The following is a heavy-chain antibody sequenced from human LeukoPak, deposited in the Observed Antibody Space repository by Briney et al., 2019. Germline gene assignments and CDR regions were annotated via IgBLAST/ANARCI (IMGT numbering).Heavy chain of an antibody. J-gene: IGHJ4*02. CDR3: ARGLGLGY. CDR1: GGSFSGYY. V-gene: IGHV4-34*01. Sequence: SETLSLTCAVYGGSFSGYYWSWIRQPPGKGLEWIGEINHSGSTNYNPSLKSRVTISVDTSKNQFSLKLSSVTAADTAVYYCARGLGLGYWGQGTLVTVSS. D-gene: IGHD3-16*01. CDR2: INHSGST.